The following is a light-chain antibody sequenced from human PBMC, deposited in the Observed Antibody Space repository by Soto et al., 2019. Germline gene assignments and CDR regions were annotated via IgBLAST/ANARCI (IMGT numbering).Light chain of an antibody. CDR3: HQYNSYSYT. J-gene: IGKJ2*01. CDR1: ESISRY. CDR2: KAS. V-gene: IGKV1-5*03. Sequence: DIQMTQSPSTLSASVGDRVTITCRASESISRYLAWYQQKPGKAPKLLIYKASSLESGVPSRFTGSGSGTEFTLTISSLQPDDFATYYCHQYNSYSYTFGPGHNVDI.